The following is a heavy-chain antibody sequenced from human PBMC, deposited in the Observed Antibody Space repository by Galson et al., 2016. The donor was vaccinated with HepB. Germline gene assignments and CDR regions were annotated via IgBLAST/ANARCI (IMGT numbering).Heavy chain of an antibody. D-gene: IGHD1-26*01. J-gene: IGHJ4*02. CDR2: ISSSSSYM. CDR3: ARGDIGGASFDY. Sequence: SLRLSCAASGFTFSSYSMNWVRQAPGKGLEWVSSISSSSSYMYYADSVKGRFTISRDNAKNSLYLQMNSLRAEDTAVYYCARGDIGGASFDYWGQGTLVTVSS. CDR1: GFTFSSYS. V-gene: IGHV3-21*01.